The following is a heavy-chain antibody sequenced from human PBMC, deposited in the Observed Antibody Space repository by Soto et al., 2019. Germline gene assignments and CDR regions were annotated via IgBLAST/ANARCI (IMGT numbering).Heavy chain of an antibody. CDR2: INPSGGST. D-gene: IGHD5-12*01. V-gene: IGHV1-46*01. CDR3: ARDRSGDGYNCRFCWFET. J-gene: IGHJ5*02. CDR1: GYTFTIYY. Sequence: ASVKVSCKASGYTFTIYYMHWVRQAPGKGLGWMGIINPSGGSTSYAQKLQGRVTMTRDTATSTVYTELSSLRSQDTAPYYYARDRSGDGYNCRFCWFETCCQGTLVTVSS.